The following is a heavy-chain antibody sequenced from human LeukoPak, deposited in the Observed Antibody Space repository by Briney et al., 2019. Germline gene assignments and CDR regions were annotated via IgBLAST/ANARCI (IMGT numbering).Heavy chain of an antibody. Sequence: GASVKVSCKASGGTFSSYAISWVRQAPGQGLEWMGGIIPIFGTANYAQKFQGRVTITADESTSTVYMELSSLRSEDTAVYYCARDLTGYSYGYGYWGQGTLVTVSS. CDR2: IIPIFGTA. J-gene: IGHJ4*02. CDR3: ARDLTGYSYGYGY. D-gene: IGHD5-18*01. V-gene: IGHV1-69*01. CDR1: GGTFSSYA.